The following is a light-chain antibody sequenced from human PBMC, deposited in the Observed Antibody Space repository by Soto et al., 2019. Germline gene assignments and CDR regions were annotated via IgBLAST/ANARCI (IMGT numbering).Light chain of an antibody. J-gene: IGKJ2*01. CDR1: QSISSY. V-gene: IGKV1-5*03. CDR3: QQYNSFLDT. Sequence: DIQMTQSPSTLSASVGDRVTITCRASQSISSYLAWYQQKPGKAPKLLIYKASSLESGVPSRFSGSGSGTEFTLTISSLQPDDFATYYCQQYNSFLDTFGQGTKLEIK. CDR2: KAS.